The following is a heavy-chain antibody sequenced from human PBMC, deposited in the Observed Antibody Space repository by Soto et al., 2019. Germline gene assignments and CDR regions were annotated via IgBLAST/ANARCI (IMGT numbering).Heavy chain of an antibody. V-gene: IGHV3-23*01. Sequence: GGSLILSCVASGFTVSSAAMSWVRQGPGKWLEWVSTITSSGGSTYYADSVKGRFTISRDNSKDTLYLQMSSLRAEDTAVYYCARYITGTTRCFDHWGQGTLVTVSS. CDR2: ITSSGGST. D-gene: IGHD1-7*01. J-gene: IGHJ4*02. CDR1: GFTVSSAA. CDR3: ARYITGTTRCFDH.